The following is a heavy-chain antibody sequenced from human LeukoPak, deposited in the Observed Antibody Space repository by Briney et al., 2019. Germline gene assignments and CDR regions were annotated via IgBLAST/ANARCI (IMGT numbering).Heavy chain of an antibody. CDR2: FKGGGDSP. J-gene: IGHJ3*02. D-gene: IGHD5-18*01. CDR1: RFTLKNFH. V-gene: IGHV3-23*01. Sequence: PGGTVTLSCSASRFTLKNFHLMRVPKAPGKGRVGVSSFKGGGDSPLYADSVKGRITISRDNTKNTIFLQMNSRRGEDTALFYCAKCSHSYGNDAFDIWGQGTMVTVSS. CDR3: AKCSHSYGNDAFDI.